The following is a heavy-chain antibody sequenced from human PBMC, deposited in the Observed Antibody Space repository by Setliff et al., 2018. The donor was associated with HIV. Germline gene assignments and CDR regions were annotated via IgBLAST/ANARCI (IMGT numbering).Heavy chain of an antibody. CDR3: ARWGEPAQRGFDI. CDR1: GGSISSSSYH. J-gene: IGHJ3*02. Sequence: SETLSLTCSVSGGSISSSSYHWAWIRQPPGKGLEWIGTIYYSGNTYYNPSLKSRLTISLDTSANKFSLKLSSVTAEDTAVYYCARWGEPAQRGFDIWGQGTMVTVSS. CDR2: IYYSGNT. D-gene: IGHD3-16*01. V-gene: IGHV4-39*01.